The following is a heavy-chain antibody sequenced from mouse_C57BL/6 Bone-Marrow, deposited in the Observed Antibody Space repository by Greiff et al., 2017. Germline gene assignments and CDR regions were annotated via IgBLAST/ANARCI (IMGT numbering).Heavy chain of an antibody. D-gene: IGHD2-5*01. V-gene: IGHV1-63*01. CDR2: IYPGGGYT. Sequence: VQLQQSGAELVRPGTSVKMSCKASGYTFTNYWIGWAKQRPGHGLEWIGDIYPGGGYTNYNEKFKGKATLTADKSSSTAYMQFSSLTSEDSAIYYCARGGAYYSNYVSWFAYWGQGTLVTVSA. CDR3: ARGGAYYSNYVSWFAY. CDR1: GYTFTNYW. J-gene: IGHJ3*01.